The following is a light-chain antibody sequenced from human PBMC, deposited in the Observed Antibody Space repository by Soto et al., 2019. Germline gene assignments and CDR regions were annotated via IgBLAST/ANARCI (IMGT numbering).Light chain of an antibody. V-gene: IGKV3-15*01. J-gene: IGKJ4*01. Sequence: EIVMTQSPGTLSVFPGERVTLSCRASQSVGRSLAWDQQKTGQAPRLLIYGASTRATATPVRFSGSGSGTEFTLTISGLQSEDFGLYYCQQYYYWPLTFGGGTKVEIK. CDR1: QSVGRS. CDR3: QQYYYWPLT. CDR2: GAS.